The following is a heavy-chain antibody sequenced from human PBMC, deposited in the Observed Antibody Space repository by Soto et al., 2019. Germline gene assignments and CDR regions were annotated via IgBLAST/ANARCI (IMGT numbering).Heavy chain of an antibody. Sequence: QVQLVQSGAEVKKPGSSVKVSYKASGGTFSSYTISWVRQAPGQGLEWMGRIIPILGLANYAQRFQGRVTITADKSTSTAYMELSSLRSEDTAVYYCARASRLGYCSSSSCYDALDIWGQGTMVTVSS. V-gene: IGHV1-69*02. J-gene: IGHJ3*02. CDR2: IIPILGLA. D-gene: IGHD2-2*01. CDR1: GGTFSSYT. CDR3: ARASRLGYCSSSSCYDALDI.